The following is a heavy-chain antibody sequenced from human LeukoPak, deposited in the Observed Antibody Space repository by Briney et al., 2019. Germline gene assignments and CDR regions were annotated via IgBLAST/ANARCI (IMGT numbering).Heavy chain of an antibody. Sequence: GGSLRLSCAASGFTFNSYAMNWVRQTPGKGLEWVSAISGNGDNTYYADSVKGRFTISRDNSKNTLYLQMNSLRAEDTAVYYCARVPDTAMVTGWFDPWGQGTLVTVSS. V-gene: IGHV3-23*01. CDR3: ARVPDTAMVTGWFDP. J-gene: IGHJ5*02. CDR1: GFTFNSYA. D-gene: IGHD5-18*01. CDR2: ISGNGDNT.